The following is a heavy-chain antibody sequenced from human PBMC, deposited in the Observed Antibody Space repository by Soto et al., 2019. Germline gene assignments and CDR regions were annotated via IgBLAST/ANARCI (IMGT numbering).Heavy chain of an antibody. D-gene: IGHD6-19*01. CDR3: ARGGRYSSGWYGVDY. V-gene: IGHV3-30*04. J-gene: IGHJ4*02. CDR2: ISYDGSNK. Sequence: QVRLVESGGGVVQPGRSLRLSCAVSGFTFSTYAMHWVRQAPGQGLEGVAVISYDGSNKYYADSVKGRFTISRDNSKNTLYRQMNSLRAEDTAVYYCARGGRYSSGWYGVDYWGQGTLVTVSS. CDR1: GFTFSTYA.